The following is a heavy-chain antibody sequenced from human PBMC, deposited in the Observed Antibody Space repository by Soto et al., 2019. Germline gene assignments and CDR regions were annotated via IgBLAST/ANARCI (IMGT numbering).Heavy chain of an antibody. D-gene: IGHD3-16*02. J-gene: IGHJ4*02. CDR1: EFTFDDYA. CDR3: AKDRSAAYYDYICGTYGLIDY. Sequence: DVQLVESGGGLVQPGRSLTVSCEASEFTFDDYAMHWVRQPPGKGLEWVASISWSGGKIGYADSVRGRFTISRDNAKHSVHLQMDSLGAEDTAFYYCAKDRSAAYYDYICGTYGLIDYWGQGILVTVSS. V-gene: IGHV3-9*01. CDR2: ISWSGGKI.